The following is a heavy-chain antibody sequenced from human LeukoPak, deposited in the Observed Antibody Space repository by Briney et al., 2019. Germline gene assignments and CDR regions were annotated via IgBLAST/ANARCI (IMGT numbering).Heavy chain of an antibody. V-gene: IGHV1-18*03. CDR3: ARENIVATKVDRGYYYYYMDV. D-gene: IGHD5-12*01. CDR2: ISAYNGNT. J-gene: IGHJ6*03. Sequence: EASVKVSCKASGYTFTSYGISWVRQAPGQGLEWMGWISAYNGNTNYAQKLQGRVTMTTDTSTSTAYMELSSLRSEDMAVYYCARENIVATKVDRGYYYYYMDVWGKGTTVTVSS. CDR1: GYTFTSYG.